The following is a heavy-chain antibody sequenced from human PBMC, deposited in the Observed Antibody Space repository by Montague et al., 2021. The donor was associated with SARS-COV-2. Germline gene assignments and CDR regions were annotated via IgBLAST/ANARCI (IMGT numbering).Heavy chain of an antibody. CDR2: IYYSGST. V-gene: IGHV4-59*01. Sequence: SETLSLTCTVSGGSISNYYWSWIRQPPGRGLEWIGYIYYSGSTDYSPSLKSRVTISLDTSKNQFPRKVTSVTAADTAVYYCARGGGYYNYGLDVWGPGATVTVSS. D-gene: IGHD3-22*01. CDR3: ARGGGYYNYGLDV. CDR1: GGSISNYY. J-gene: IGHJ6*02.